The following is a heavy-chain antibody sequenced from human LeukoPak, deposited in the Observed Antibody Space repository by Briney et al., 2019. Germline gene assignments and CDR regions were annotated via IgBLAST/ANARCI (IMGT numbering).Heavy chain of an antibody. J-gene: IGHJ4*02. CDR1: GFTFSSYA. D-gene: IGHD3-16*01. V-gene: IGHV3-23*01. Sequence: PGGSLRLSCAASGFTFSSYAMSWVRQAPGKGLEWVSAISGSGGSTYYADSVKGRFTISRDNSKNTLYLQMNSLRAEDTAVYYCAKAPYDYVWGSYKDYWGQGTLVTVSS. CDR2: ISGSGGST. CDR3: AKAPYDYVWGSYKDY.